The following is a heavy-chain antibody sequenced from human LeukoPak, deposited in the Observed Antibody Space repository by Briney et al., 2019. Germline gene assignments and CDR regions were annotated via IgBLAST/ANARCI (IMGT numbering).Heavy chain of an antibody. CDR1: GGSISSYY. CDR2: IYYSGST. Sequence: SETLSLTCTVSGGSISSYYWSWIRQPPGKGLEWIGYIYYSGSTDYNPSLKSRVTISVDTSKNQFSLKLSSVTAADTAVYYCARGVVVAALDYWGQGTLVTVSS. V-gene: IGHV4-59*01. D-gene: IGHD2-15*01. CDR3: ARGVVVAALDY. J-gene: IGHJ4*02.